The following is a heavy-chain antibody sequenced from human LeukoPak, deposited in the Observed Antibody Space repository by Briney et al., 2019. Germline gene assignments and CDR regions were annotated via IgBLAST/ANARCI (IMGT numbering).Heavy chain of an antibody. J-gene: IGHJ6*03. CDR3: ARNPTDSNYYYYYYMDV. CDR2: ISPSGTSI. CDR1: GFTFTTYE. D-gene: IGHD4-11*01. V-gene: IGHV3-48*03. Sequence: GGSLRLSCVASGFTFTTYEMNWVRQAPGKGLEWISHISPSGTSIFYADSVMGRFSISRDNAKKSLYLQMNRLRAEDTAVYYCARNPTDSNYYYYYYMDVWGKGTAVTVSS.